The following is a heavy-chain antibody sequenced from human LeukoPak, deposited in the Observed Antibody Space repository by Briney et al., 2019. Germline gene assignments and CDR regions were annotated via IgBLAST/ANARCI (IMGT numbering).Heavy chain of an antibody. J-gene: IGHJ4*02. V-gene: IGHV4-59*08. CDR3: ARLGAVNRLSFVDY. CDR1: GGSISSYY. CDR2: IYYSGST. D-gene: IGHD1-14*01. Sequence: PSETLSLTCTVSGGSISSYYWSWIRQPPGKGLEWIGDIYYSGSTNYNPSLKSRVTISVDTSKNQFSLKLSSVTAADTAVYYCARLGAVNRLSFVDYWGQGTLVTVSS.